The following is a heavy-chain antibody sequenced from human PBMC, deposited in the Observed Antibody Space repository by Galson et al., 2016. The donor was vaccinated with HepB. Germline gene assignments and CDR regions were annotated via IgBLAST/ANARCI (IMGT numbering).Heavy chain of an antibody. V-gene: IGHV3-74*01. D-gene: IGHD6-13*01. CDR3: TRVHREGRGAAYLQI. Sequence: SLRLSCAASGFPFSNYWMHWVRQAPGKGPVWVSRINSDGSSTTYADSVKGRFTISRDNAKNTLYLQMNSLRAEDTALYYCTRVHREGRGAAYLQIWGQGTLVIVSS. CDR1: GFPFSNYW. J-gene: IGHJ4*02. CDR2: INSDGSST.